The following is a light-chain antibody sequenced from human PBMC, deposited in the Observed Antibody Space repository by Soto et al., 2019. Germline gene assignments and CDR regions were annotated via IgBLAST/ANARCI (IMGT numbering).Light chain of an antibody. J-gene: IGLJ1*01. CDR3: SSYAGYNNYV. CDR2: EVS. V-gene: IGLV2-8*01. CDR1: SSDVGGYDY. Sequence: QSVLTQPPSASGSPGQSVTISCTGTSSDVGGYDYVSWYQQHPGKAPKVMIYEVSKRPSGVPNRFSGSKSGNTASLTVSGLQAEDGADYYCSSYAGYNNYVFGSGTKVTVL.